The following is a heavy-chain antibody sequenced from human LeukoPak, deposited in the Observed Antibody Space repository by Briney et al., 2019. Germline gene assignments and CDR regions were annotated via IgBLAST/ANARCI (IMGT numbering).Heavy chain of an antibody. J-gene: IGHJ4*02. CDR1: GFTFSSYA. D-gene: IGHD1-26*01. CDR3: AREAVGARRDFDF. CDR2: ISYDGSNK. V-gene: IGHV3-30-3*01. Sequence: GRSLRLSCAASGFTFSSYAMHWVRQAPGKGLEWVAVISYDGSNKYYADSVKGRFTISRDNSKNTLYLQMNSLRAEDTGVYYCAREAVGARRDFDFWGQGTLVTVSS.